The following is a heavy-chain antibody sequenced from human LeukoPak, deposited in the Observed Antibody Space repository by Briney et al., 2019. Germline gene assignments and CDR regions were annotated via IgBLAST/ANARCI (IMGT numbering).Heavy chain of an antibody. Sequence: GGSLRLSCAASGFTFSSYGMHWVRQAPGKGLEWVAFIRYDGSNKYYADSVKGRFTISRDNAKNSRYLQMNSLRAEDTAVYYCARVAYDFWSGYYYFDYWGQGTLVTVSS. CDR3: ARVAYDFWSGYYYFDY. D-gene: IGHD3-3*01. V-gene: IGHV3-30*02. CDR1: GFTFSSYG. CDR2: IRYDGSNK. J-gene: IGHJ4*02.